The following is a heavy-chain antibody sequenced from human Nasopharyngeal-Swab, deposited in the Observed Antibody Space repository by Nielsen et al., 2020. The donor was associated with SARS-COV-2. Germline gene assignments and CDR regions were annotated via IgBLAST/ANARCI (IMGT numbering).Heavy chain of an antibody. V-gene: IGHV3-23*01. CDR3: AKSVAAAGPDYYYGMDV. D-gene: IGHD6-13*01. CDR2: ISGSGGST. J-gene: IGHJ6*02. Sequence: WIRQPPGKGLEWASAISGSGGSTYYADSVKGRFTISRDNSKNTLYLQMNSLRAEDTAVYYCAKSVAAAGPDYYYGMDVWGQGTTITVSS.